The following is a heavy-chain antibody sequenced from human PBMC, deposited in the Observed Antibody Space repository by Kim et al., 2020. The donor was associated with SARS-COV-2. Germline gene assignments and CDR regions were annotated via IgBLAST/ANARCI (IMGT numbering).Heavy chain of an antibody. CDR2: ISYDGSNK. J-gene: IGHJ3*02. CDR1: GFTFSSYA. Sequence: GGSLRLSCAASGFTFSSYAMHWVRQAPGKGLEWVAVISYDGSNKYYADSVKGRFTISRDNSKNTLYLQMNSLRAEDTAVYYCARAPERVVAASFRSGAFDIWGQGTMVTVSS. D-gene: IGHD2-15*01. V-gene: IGHV3-30-3*01. CDR3: ARAPERVVAASFRSGAFDI.